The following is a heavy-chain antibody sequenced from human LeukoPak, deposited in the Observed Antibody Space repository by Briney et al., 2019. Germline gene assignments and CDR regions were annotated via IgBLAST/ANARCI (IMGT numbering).Heavy chain of an antibody. CDR2: ISSRSSYI. Sequence: PAGPLKLSCEASGFTFSSYSMNWVRQAPGKGLKWTSSISSRSSYIDFADSVKGRFTISRANAKNSLYLQLNSWRPEEQPVYSCARDLTARDSSGYYSVPDYYYGMDVWGQGTTVTVSS. CDR1: GFTFSSYS. V-gene: IGHV3-21*01. D-gene: IGHD3-22*01. CDR3: ARDLTARDSSGYYSVPDYYYGMDV. J-gene: IGHJ6*02.